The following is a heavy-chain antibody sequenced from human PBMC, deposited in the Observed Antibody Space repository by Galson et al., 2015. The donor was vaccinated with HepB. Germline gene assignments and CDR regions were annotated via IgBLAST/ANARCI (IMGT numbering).Heavy chain of an antibody. CDR1: GFTFDDYG. V-gene: IGHV3-20*04. CDR3: ARDSYKIIMVRGVIINYYGMDV. CDR2: INWNGGST. D-gene: IGHD3-10*01. Sequence: SLRLSCAASGFTFDDYGMSWVRQAPGKGLEWVSGINWNGGSTGYADSVKGRFTISRDNAKNSLYLQMNSLRADDTAVYYCARDSYKIIMVRGVIINYYGMDVWGQGTTVTVSS. J-gene: IGHJ6*02.